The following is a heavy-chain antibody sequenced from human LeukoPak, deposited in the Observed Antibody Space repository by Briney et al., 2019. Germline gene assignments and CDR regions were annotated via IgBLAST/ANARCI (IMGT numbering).Heavy chain of an antibody. Sequence: GGSLRLSCAASGFNFANHAMSWVRQTPGKGLEWVSAISGGGDITYYADSVKGRFTISRDNSKDTLFLQMHSLRPGDTAVYYCAKSEGIRFLSRPRQWQQLVSTQFDYWGQGTLVTVSS. D-gene: IGHD6-13*01. CDR1: GFNFANHA. J-gene: IGHJ4*02. CDR2: ISGGGDIT. CDR3: AKSEGIRFLSRPRQWQQLVSTQFDY. V-gene: IGHV3-23*01.